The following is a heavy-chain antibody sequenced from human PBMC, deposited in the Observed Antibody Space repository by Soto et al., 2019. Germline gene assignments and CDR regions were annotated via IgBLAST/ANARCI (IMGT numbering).Heavy chain of an antibody. V-gene: IGHV3-23*01. D-gene: IGHD4-17*01. Sequence: EVQLLETGGALVQPGWSLRLSCVASGFSFRKYALSWVRQAPGKGLEWVSTFSAGGRAYYADTVKGRFAIARDSSKNKVHLQISILRPEDTDLYYCAKESMPEHYGDTLFDYWGQGTRVTVSS. CDR2: FSAGGRA. CDR3: AKESMPEHYGDTLFDY. CDR1: GFSFRKYA. J-gene: IGHJ4*02.